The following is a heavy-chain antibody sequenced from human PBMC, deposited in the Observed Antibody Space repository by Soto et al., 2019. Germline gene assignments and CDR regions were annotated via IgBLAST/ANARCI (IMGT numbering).Heavy chain of an antibody. J-gene: IGHJ6*02. D-gene: IGHD2-21*02. CDR3: IQSRCGGDCLQSYASHYYYGMDV. CDR1: GFSLSTSGVG. V-gene: IGHV2-5*02. CDR2: IYWDDDK. Sequence: QITLKESGPTLVKPTQTLTLTCTFSGFSLSTSGVGVGWIRQPPGKALEWLALIYWDDDKRYSPSLRSRLTNSKDNSKNQVVLTMTNMDPVDTATYYCIQSRCGGDCLQSYASHYYYGMDVWGQGTTVTVSS.